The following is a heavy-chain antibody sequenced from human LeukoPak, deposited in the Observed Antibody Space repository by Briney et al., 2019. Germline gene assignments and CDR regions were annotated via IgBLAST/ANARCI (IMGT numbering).Heavy chain of an antibody. Sequence: SETLSLTCAVSGGSISSNSYYWGWIRQPPGKGLEWIGSIYYSGSTYYNPSLKSRVTTSVDTSKNQFSLKLSSVTAADTAVYYCVRTYYDSSGLTMAWDYWGQGTLVTVSS. CDR1: GGSISSNSYY. D-gene: IGHD3-22*01. CDR3: VRTYYDSSGLTMAWDY. CDR2: IYYSGST. J-gene: IGHJ4*02. V-gene: IGHV4-39*07.